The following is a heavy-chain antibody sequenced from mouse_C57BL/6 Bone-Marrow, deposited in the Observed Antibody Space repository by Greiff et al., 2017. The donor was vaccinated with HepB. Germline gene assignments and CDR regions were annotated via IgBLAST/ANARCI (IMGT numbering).Heavy chain of an antibody. D-gene: IGHD3-2*02. CDR1: GYTFTSYG. V-gene: IGHV1-61*01. CDR3: ASSETAQAAWFAY. Sequence: QVQLQQPGAELVRPGSSVKLSCKASGYTFTSYGMDWVKQRPGQGLEWIGNIYPSDSETHYNQKFKDKATLTVDKSSSTAYMQLSSLTSEDSAVYYCASSETAQAAWFAYWGQGTLVTVSA. J-gene: IGHJ3*01. CDR2: IYPSDSET.